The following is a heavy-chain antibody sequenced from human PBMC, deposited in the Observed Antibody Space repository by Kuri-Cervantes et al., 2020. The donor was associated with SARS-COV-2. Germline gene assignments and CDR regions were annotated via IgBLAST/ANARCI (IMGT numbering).Heavy chain of an antibody. J-gene: IGHJ6*02. CDR3: ARGVGAAVAGTLLTIYYYYGMDV. Sequence: GSLRLSCAVYGGSFSGYYWSWIRQPPGKGLEWIGEINHSGSTNYNPSLKSRVTISVDTSKNQFSLKLSSVTAADTAVYYCARGVGAAVAGTLLTIYYYYGMDVWGQGATVTVSS. CDR1: GGSFSGYY. D-gene: IGHD6-19*01. V-gene: IGHV4-34*01. CDR2: INHSGST.